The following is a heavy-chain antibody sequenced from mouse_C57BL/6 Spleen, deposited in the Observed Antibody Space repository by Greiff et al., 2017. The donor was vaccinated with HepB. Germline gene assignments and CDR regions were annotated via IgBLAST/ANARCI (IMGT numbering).Heavy chain of an antibody. J-gene: IGHJ1*03. CDR2: IYPRSGNT. V-gene: IGHV1-81*01. Sequence: QVQLQQSGAELARPGASVKLSCKASGYTFTSYGISWVKQRTGQGLEWIGEIYPRSGNTYYNEKFKGKATLTADKSSSTAYMELRSLTSEDSAVYFCAITSEKRYFDVWGTGTTVTVSS. D-gene: IGHD2-12*01. CDR3: AITSEKRYFDV. CDR1: GYTFTSYG.